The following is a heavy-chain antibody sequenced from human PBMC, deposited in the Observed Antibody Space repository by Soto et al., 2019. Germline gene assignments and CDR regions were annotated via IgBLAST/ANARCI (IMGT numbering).Heavy chain of an antibody. CDR2: IHHSGST. CDR1: GDSISGEGWY. Sequence: QVQLQESGPGLVEPSQTLSLTCTVSGDSISGEGWYWSWIRQYSGRGLEWIGYIHHSGSTYSNPSLQSRVSISVDTSKTQFFLNLTSVTAADTAVYYCDRAWTATAGWANWFALWGQGTLVTVSS. CDR3: DRAWTATAGWANWFAL. V-gene: IGHV4-31*03. D-gene: IGHD6-13*01. J-gene: IGHJ5*02.